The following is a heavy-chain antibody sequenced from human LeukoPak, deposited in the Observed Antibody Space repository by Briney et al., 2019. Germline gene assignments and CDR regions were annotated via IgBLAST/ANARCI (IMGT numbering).Heavy chain of an antibody. CDR1: GGSFSGYY. Sequence: SETLSLTCAVYGGSFSGYYWSWIRQPPGEGLEWIGEINHSGSTNYNPSLKSRVTISVDTSKNQFSLKLSSVTAADTAVYYCARGVGMVREPRYYYYYYGMDVWGQGTTVTVSS. D-gene: IGHD3-10*01. J-gene: IGHJ6*02. CDR2: INHSGST. V-gene: IGHV4-34*01. CDR3: ARGVGMVREPRYYYYYYGMDV.